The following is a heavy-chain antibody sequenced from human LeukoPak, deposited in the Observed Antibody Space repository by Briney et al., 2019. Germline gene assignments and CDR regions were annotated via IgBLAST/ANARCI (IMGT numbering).Heavy chain of an antibody. CDR3: AKAPRLWWNYLTDE. Sequence: ASVKVSCKTSGYTFTQSGVCWVRQAPGQGLEWMGWISAYNGVTNYAQKFQGRVTMTTDTPTSTAYLQLQSLRPDDTAVYFCAKAPRLWWNYLTDEWGQGTLVIVSS. CDR1: GYTFTQSG. J-gene: IGHJ4*02. D-gene: IGHD4/OR15-4a*01. V-gene: IGHV1-18*01. CDR2: ISAYNGVT.